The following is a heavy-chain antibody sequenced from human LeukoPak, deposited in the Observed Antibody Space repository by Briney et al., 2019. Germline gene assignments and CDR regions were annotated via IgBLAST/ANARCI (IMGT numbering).Heavy chain of an antibody. CDR2: MNPNSGNT. J-gene: IGHJ4*02. Sequence: GASVKVSCKASGYTFTSYDINWVRQAAGQGLEWMGWMNPNSGNTGYARKFQGRVTMTRNTSISAAYMELSSLRSEDAAVYYCATYSGSYVGLDYWGQGTLVTVSS. D-gene: IGHD1-26*01. V-gene: IGHV1-8*01. CDR1: GYTFTSYD. CDR3: ATYSGSYVGLDY.